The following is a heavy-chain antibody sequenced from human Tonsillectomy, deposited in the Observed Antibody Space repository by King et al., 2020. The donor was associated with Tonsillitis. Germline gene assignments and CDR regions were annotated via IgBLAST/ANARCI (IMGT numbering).Heavy chain of an antibody. CDR3: AKDAGWQQVTSQGYHFDY. D-gene: IGHD2-15*01. V-gene: IGHV3-30*02. J-gene: IGHJ4*02. CDR2: IWYDGNNK. CDR1: GFMFSSYG. Sequence: VQLVESGGGVVQPGGSLRLSCAASGFMFSSYGMHWVRQAPVKGLEWVAFIWYDGNNKYYADSVKGRFTISRDNSKNTLYLQMNSLRDDDTAVYYCAKDAGWQQVTSQGYHFDYWGQGTLVTVSS.